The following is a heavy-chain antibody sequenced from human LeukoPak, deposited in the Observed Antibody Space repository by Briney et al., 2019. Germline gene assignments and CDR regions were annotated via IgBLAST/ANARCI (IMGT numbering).Heavy chain of an antibody. D-gene: IGHD6-19*01. V-gene: IGHV3-21*01. CDR2: ISSSSSYI. CDR3: ARDAGSGTYYFDY. Sequence: GGSLRLSCAASGFTFSSYSMNWVRQAPGEGLEWVSPISSSSSYIYYADSVKGRFTISRDNAKNSLYLQMNSLRAEDTAVYYCARDAGSGTYYFDYWGQGTLVTVSS. CDR1: GFTFSSYS. J-gene: IGHJ4*02.